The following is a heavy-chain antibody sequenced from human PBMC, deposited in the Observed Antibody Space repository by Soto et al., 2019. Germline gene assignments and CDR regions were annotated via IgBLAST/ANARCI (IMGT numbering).Heavy chain of an antibody. CDR1: GFTFSRYW. D-gene: IGHD6-19*01. CDR2: IKYDGSEK. J-gene: IGHJ4*02. V-gene: IGHV3-7*04. Sequence: EVQLVESGGNLVQPGGSLRLSCAASGFTFSRYWMSWVRQAPGKGLEWVANIKYDGSEKYYVDSVKGRFTISRDNAKNSVYLQMNSLRDEDTAVYYCARGEQWLVRWVYWGQGTLVTVSS. CDR3: ARGEQWLVRWVY.